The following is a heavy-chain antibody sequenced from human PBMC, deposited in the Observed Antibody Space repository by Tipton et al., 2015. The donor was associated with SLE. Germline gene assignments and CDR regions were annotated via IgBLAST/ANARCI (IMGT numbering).Heavy chain of an antibody. CDR3: ARIRVTPDYGMDV. D-gene: IGHD2-21*02. J-gene: IGHJ6*02. CDR2: INTDGSGT. CDR1: GFTFSSYW. Sequence: SLRLSCTASGFTFSSYWMHWVRQAPGRGLVWVSRINTDGSGTSYADSVRGRFTISRDNAKSTLYLQMNSLRVEDTAVYYCARIRVTPDYGMDVWGQGTPVTVSS. V-gene: IGHV3-74*01.